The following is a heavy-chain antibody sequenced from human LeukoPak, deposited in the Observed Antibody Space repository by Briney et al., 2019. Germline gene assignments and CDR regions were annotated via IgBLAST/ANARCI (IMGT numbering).Heavy chain of an antibody. Sequence: GGSLRLSCAASGFTVSSNYMSWVRQAPGKGLEWVSVIYSGGSTYYANSVKGRFTISRDNSKNTLYLQMNSLRAEDTAVYYCARGSRSSGWFDYWGQGTLVTVSS. CDR1: GFTVSSNY. V-gene: IGHV3-53*01. J-gene: IGHJ4*02. CDR2: IYSGGST. D-gene: IGHD6-19*01. CDR3: ARGSRSSGWFDY.